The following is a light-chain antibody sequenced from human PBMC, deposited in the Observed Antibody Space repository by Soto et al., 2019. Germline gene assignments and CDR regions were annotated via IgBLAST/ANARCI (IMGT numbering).Light chain of an antibody. CDR3: SSYTGSNTVI. Sequence: QSALTQPASVSGSPGQSSTISCTGTNRDVGGYNYVSWYQHHPGKAPKLMIYEVSNRPSGVSNRFSGSKSDNTASLTISGLQAEDEADYYCSSYTGSNTVIIGGGTKLTVL. V-gene: IGLV2-14*01. CDR2: EVS. J-gene: IGLJ2*01. CDR1: NRDVGGYNY.